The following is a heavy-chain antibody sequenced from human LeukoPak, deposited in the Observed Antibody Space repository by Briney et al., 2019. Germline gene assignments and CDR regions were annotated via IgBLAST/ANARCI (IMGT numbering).Heavy chain of an antibody. J-gene: IGHJ4*02. D-gene: IGHD2-2*01. Sequence: GGSLRLSCAASGFSFSSYSMNWVRQAPGKGLEWVSYISSSSKTIYDADSVKGRFTIYRDNAKNSLYLQMNSVRAEDTAVYYCAPGYCSSTSCLHYYEYWGQGTLVTVSS. CDR2: ISSSSKTI. CDR1: GFSFSSYS. V-gene: IGHV3-48*04. CDR3: APGYCSSTSCLHYYEY.